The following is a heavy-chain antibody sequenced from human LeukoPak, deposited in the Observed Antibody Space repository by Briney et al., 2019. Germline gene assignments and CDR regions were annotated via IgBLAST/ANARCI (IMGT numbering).Heavy chain of an antibody. CDR1: GFTFSSYW. D-gene: IGHD3-3*01. J-gene: IGHJ4*02. V-gene: IGHV3-74*01. CDR3: ARLNTIFGVVIDY. Sequence: GGSLRLSCAASGFTFSSYWTHWVRQAPGKGLVWVSRINSDGSSTSYADSVKGRFTISRDNAKNTLYLQMNSLRAEDTAVYYCARLNTIFGVVIDYWGQGTLVTVSS. CDR2: INSDGSST.